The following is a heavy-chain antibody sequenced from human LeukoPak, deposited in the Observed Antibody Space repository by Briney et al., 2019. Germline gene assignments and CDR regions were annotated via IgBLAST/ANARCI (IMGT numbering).Heavy chain of an antibody. CDR1: GFTVSSNY. CDR2: IYSGGST. J-gene: IGHJ5*01. V-gene: IGHV3-66*01. Sequence: GGSLRLSCAASGFTVSSNYINWVRQAPGKGLEWVSVIYSGGSTYYADSVKGRFTISRDNAKNSPYLQMNSLRAEDTAVYYCVREMYSYDTTYYYVRWFDSWGQGTLVTVSS. CDR3: VREMYSYDTTYYYVRWFDS. D-gene: IGHD3-22*01.